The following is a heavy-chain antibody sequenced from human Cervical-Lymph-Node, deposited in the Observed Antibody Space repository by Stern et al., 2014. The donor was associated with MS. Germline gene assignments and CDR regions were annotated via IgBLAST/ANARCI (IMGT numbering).Heavy chain of an antibody. Sequence: VQLVESGAEVKKPGSSVKVSCKASGGTFSNYAISWVRQAPGQGLEWMGTIIPIFGTTNYAQKLQARVTITADESTSTAYMELSSLRSDDTAVYYCARNQVYYFDYWGQGTMVSVSS. J-gene: IGHJ4*02. D-gene: IGHD5/OR15-5a*01. V-gene: IGHV1-69*18. CDR3: ARNQVYYFDY. CDR2: IIPIFGTT. CDR1: GGTFSNYA.